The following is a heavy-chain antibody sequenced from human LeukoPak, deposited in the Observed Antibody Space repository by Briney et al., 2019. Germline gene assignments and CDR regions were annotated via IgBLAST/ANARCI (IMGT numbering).Heavy chain of an antibody. CDR3: ASLGRYCSGGSCYLYFDY. Sequence: ASAKVSCKASGYTFTGYYMHWVRQAPGQGLEWMGRINPNSGGTNYAQKFQGRVTMTRDTSISTAYMELSRLRSDDTAVYYCASLGRYCSGGSCYLYFDYWGQGTLVTVSS. J-gene: IGHJ4*02. V-gene: IGHV1-2*06. D-gene: IGHD2-15*01. CDR2: INPNSGGT. CDR1: GYTFTGYY.